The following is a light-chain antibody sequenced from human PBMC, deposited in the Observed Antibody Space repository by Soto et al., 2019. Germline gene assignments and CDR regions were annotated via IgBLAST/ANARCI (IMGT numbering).Light chain of an antibody. Sequence: DIKMTQFPSTLSASVGERVTITCRASQSINWSLAWYQQKPGNAPNLLIYDGSSLESGVPLRFSGSESGTEFILTISNVQPDDVASYYCHQYNANSWTFGQGTKVEIK. CDR3: HQYNANSWT. J-gene: IGKJ1*01. V-gene: IGKV1-5*01. CDR1: QSINWS. CDR2: DGS.